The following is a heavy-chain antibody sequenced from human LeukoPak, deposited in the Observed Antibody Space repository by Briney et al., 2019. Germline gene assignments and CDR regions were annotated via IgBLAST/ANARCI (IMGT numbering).Heavy chain of an antibody. CDR1: GGSISSNTYY. J-gene: IGHJ5*02. D-gene: IGHD3-10*01. V-gene: IGHV4-39*07. Sequence: PSETLSLTCTVSGGSISSNTYYWGWIRQPPGKGLEWIGSIYYSGSTYYNPSLKSRVTISVDTSKNQFSLKLSSVTAADTAVYYCARSTMVRGKGWFDPWGQGTLVTVSS. CDR3: ARSTMVRGKGWFDP. CDR2: IYYSGST.